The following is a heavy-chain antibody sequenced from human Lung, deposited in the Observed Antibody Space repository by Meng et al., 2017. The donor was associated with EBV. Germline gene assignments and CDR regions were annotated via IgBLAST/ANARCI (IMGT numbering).Heavy chain of an antibody. CDR2: ISCYNGDT. Sequence: QAQLVQSGGEVKKPGASVRVSCKASGYTFTHHGISWTRQAPGQGLEWMGWISCYNGDTNYAQKFQGRVTMTTDTSTSTAYMDLRSLRSDDTAVYYCARDPSNTSGRYAYFDYWGQGTLVTVSS. CDR3: ARDPSNTSGRYAYFDY. V-gene: IGHV1-18*01. CDR1: GYTFTHHG. J-gene: IGHJ4*02. D-gene: IGHD6-19*01.